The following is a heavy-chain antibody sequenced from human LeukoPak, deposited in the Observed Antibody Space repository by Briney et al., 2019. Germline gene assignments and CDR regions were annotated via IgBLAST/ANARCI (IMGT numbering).Heavy chain of an antibody. CDR2: IYYSGST. CDR1: GGSISSGGYY. CDR3: ARWTMVRGVQRYFDY. V-gene: IGHV4-31*03. J-gene: IGHJ4*02. D-gene: IGHD3-10*01. Sequence: SETLSLTCTVSGGSISSGGYYRSWIRQHPGKGLEWIGYIYYSGSTYYNPSLKSRVTISVDTSKNQFSLKLSSVTAADTAVYYCARWTMVRGVQRYFDYWGQGTLVTVSS.